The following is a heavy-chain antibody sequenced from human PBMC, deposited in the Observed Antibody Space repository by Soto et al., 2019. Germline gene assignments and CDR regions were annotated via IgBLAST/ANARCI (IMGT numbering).Heavy chain of an antibody. D-gene: IGHD2-15*01. V-gene: IGHV1-69*13. CDR3: AYNGEVVVAASTYYFDY. Sequence: SVKVSCKASGGTFSSYAISWVRQAPGQGLEWMGGIIPIFGTANYAQKFQGRVTITADESTSTAYMELSSLRSEDTAVYYCAYNGEVVVAASTYYFDYWGQGTLVTVSS. CDR2: IIPIFGTA. CDR1: GGTFSSYA. J-gene: IGHJ4*02.